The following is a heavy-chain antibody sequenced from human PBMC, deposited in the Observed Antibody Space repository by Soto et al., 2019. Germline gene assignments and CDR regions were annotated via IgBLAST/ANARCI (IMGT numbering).Heavy chain of an antibody. CDR3: ARVLVFYGGFDP. D-gene: IGHD2-21*02. V-gene: IGHV3-23*01. J-gene: IGHJ5*02. CDR2: ISGSGGST. CDR1: GFTFCSYS. Sequence: GGALRLSFSAPGFTFCSYSLSWGRPAPGKGLEWVSAISGSGGSTYYADSVKGRFTISRDNSKNTLYLQMNSLRAEDTAVYYCARVLVFYGGFDPWGQGTLVTVSS.